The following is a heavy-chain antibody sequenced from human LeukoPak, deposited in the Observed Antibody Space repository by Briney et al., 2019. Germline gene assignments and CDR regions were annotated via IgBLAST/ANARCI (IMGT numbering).Heavy chain of an antibody. D-gene: IGHD2-21*02. J-gene: IGHJ4*02. CDR2: SRNKENRYST. CDR3: VGGYYY. Sequence: GGSLRLSCAASGFSFSVYYMAWVRQAPGKGLEWVGLSRNKENRYSTEYGASVKGRVTISRDDSKNLMYLEMKSLKSEDTAVYYCVGGYYYWGQGTLVTVSS. V-gene: IGHV3-72*01. CDR1: GFSFSVYY.